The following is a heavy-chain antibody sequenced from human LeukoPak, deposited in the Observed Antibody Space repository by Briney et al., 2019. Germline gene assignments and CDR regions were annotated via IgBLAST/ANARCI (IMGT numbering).Heavy chain of an antibody. CDR2: IYPSGNT. CDR1: GGSISSYY. V-gene: IGHV4-4*07. CDR3: ARDKGSTMVRGVIAYNWFDP. D-gene: IGHD3-10*01. Sequence: SETLSLTCTVSGGSISSYYWSWIRQPAGKGLEWIGRIYPSGNTNYNPSLKSRVTISLDTSKNQFSLNLRSVTAADTAVYYCARDKGSTMVRGVIAYNWFDPWGQGTLVTVSS. J-gene: IGHJ5*02.